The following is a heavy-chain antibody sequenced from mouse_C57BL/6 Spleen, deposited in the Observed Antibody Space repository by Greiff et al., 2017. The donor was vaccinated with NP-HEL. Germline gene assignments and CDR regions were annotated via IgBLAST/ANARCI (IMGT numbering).Heavy chain of an antibody. J-gene: IGHJ2*01. D-gene: IGHD1-1*01. V-gene: IGHV1-53*01. CDR1: GYTFTSYW. CDR3: ARGRHGSSFFDY. Sequence: QVQLQQPGTELVKPGASVKLSCKASGYTFTSYWMHWVKQRPGQGLEWIGNINHSSGGTNYNEKFNSKATLTVDKSSRNAYMQRSSLTSEDSAVYYCARGRHGSSFFDYWGQGTTLTVSS. CDR2: INHSSGGT.